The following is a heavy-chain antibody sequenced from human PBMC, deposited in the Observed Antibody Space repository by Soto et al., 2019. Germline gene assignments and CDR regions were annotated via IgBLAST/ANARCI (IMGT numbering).Heavy chain of an antibody. D-gene: IGHD2-15*01. V-gene: IGHV4-59*01. CDR1: GVSISSYY. CDR2: NYYSGTT. CDR3: VRGAYIVYGHAIAH. J-gene: IGHJ4*02. Sequence: SETLSLTCAVSGVSISSYYWSWIRQPPGKGLEWIGYNYYSGTTNYNPSLKSRVTISVDTSKNQFFLRLTSVTAADTAVYYCVRGAYIVYGHAIAHWGRGPLAPVPS.